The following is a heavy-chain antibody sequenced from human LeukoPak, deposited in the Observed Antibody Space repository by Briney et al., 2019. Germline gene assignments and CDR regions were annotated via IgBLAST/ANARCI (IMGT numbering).Heavy chain of an antibody. CDR1: GFSLSTRGVG. J-gene: IGHJ4*02. Sequence: SGPTLVQPTQPLTLTCTFSGFSLSTRGVGVGWIRQPPAKALEWLALIYWNDDKRYSPSLKSRLTITKDTPKNQVVLTMTNMDPVDTATYYCAHYYGGDLFDYWGQGTLVTVSS. V-gene: IGHV2-5*01. CDR3: AHYYGGDLFDY. D-gene: IGHD4-17*01. CDR2: IYWNDDK.